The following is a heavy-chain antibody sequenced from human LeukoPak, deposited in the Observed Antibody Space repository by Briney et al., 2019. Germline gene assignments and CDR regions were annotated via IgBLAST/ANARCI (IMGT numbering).Heavy chain of an antibody. Sequence: PSETLSLTCTVSGGSFNFYFWHWIRQPPGKGLEWIGEIDNRGSTSYTPSLRGRVIVSVDTSRNDVSLKLTSATAADTAVYYCARDSDSGFQWGQGTLVTVS. CDR1: GGSFNFYF. CDR3: ARDSDSGFQ. V-gene: IGHV4-34*01. CDR2: IDNRGST. J-gene: IGHJ1*01. D-gene: IGHD3-10*01.